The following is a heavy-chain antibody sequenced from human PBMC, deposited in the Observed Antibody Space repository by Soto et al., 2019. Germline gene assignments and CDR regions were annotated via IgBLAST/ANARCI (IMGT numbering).Heavy chain of an antibody. J-gene: IGHJ4*02. V-gene: IGHV1-18*01. CDR2: ISAYNGNT. CDR1: GYTFTSYG. CDR3: ARAYYDFWSGYTAFDY. Sequence: GASVKVSCKASGYTFTSYGISWVRQAPGQGLEWMGWISAYNGNTNYAQKLQGRVTMTTDTSTSTAYMELRSLRSDDTAVYYCARAYYDFWSGYTAFDYWGQGTLVTV. D-gene: IGHD3-3*01.